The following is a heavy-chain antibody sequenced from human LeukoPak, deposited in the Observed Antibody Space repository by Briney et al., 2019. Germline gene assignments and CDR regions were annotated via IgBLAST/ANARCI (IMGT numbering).Heavy chain of an antibody. J-gene: IGHJ4*02. Sequence: GESLKISCKGSGYTFTSYWIGWVRQMPGKGLEWMGIIYPGDSDTRYNPSFQGQVTISADKSINTAYVQWSSLQASDTAMYYCASTTVTAREKYYFEYWGQGTLVTVSP. CDR2: IYPGDSDT. CDR1: GYTFTSYW. CDR3: ASTTVTAREKYYFEY. D-gene: IGHD4-17*01. V-gene: IGHV5-51*01.